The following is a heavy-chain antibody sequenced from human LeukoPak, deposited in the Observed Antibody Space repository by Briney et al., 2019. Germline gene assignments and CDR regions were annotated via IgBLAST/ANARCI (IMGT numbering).Heavy chain of an antibody. CDR3: ARLISVVPAAIDAQIPNWFDP. V-gene: IGHV5-51*01. Sequence: GESLKISCKASGYSFTSSYWIGWVRQTPGKGLEWMGVIYPADFNTIYSPSFQGQVTISADKSTSTAYLQWTSLKASDTAMYYCARLISVVPAAIDAQIPNWFDPWGQGTLVTVSS. CDR1: GYSFTSSYW. D-gene: IGHD2-2*01. J-gene: IGHJ5*02. CDR2: IYPADFNT.